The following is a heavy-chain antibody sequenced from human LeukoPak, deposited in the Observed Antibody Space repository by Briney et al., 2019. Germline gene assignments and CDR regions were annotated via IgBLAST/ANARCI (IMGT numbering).Heavy chain of an antibody. V-gene: IGHV3-30*04. CDR3: ARVFRAEWYSSSSHVLDY. CDR1: GFTFSGYA. D-gene: IGHD6-6*01. J-gene: IGHJ4*02. CDR2: ISFDGSSQ. Sequence: GGSLRLSCAVSGFTFSGYAMHWVRQAPGKGLEWVAVISFDGSSQYYGDSVKGRFTVSRDNSKSTLYLQMNSLRAEDTAVYYCARVFRAEWYSSSSHVLDYWGQGTLVTVSS.